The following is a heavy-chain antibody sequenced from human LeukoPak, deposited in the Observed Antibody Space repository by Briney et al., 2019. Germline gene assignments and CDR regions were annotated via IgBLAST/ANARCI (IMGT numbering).Heavy chain of an antibody. CDR1: GYTFTGYY. D-gene: IGHD2-15*01. V-gene: IGHV1-2*02. CDR3: ARLACSGGSCYLVAAFDY. Sequence: ASVKVSCKASGYTFTGYYMHWVRQAPGQGLEWMGWINPNSGGTNYAQKFRGRVTMTRDTSISTAYMELSRLRSDDTAVYYCARLACSGGSCYLVAAFDYWGQGTLVTVSS. J-gene: IGHJ4*02. CDR2: INPNSGGT.